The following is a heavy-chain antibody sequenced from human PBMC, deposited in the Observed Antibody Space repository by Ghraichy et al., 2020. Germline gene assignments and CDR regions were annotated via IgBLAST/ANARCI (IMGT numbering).Heavy chain of an antibody. Sequence: SETLSLTCAVYGGSFSGYYWSWIRQPPGKGLEWIGEINHSGSTNYNPSLKSRVTISVDTSKNQFSLKLSSVTAADTAVYYCARGEYYGSGSYYNWGYYYGMDVWGQGTTVTVSS. CDR2: INHSGST. V-gene: IGHV4-34*01. CDR1: GGSFSGYY. D-gene: IGHD3-10*01. J-gene: IGHJ6*02. CDR3: ARGEYYGSGSYYNWGYYYGMDV.